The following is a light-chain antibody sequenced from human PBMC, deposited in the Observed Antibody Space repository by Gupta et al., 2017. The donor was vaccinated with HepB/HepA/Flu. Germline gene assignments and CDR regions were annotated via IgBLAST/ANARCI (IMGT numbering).Light chain of an antibody. CDR2: YND. CDR3: AAWDESRNGVV. V-gene: IGLV1-44*01. CDR1: SSNVGSKN. Sequence: QSVLTQSPSLSGTPGQRVTISCSGSSSNVGSKNVNWYQQLPGRAPKLLIYYNDGRLSGVPDRFSGSKSATSATLAISGLQAEDGADYYCAAWDESRNGVVFGGGTKLTVL. J-gene: IGLJ2*01.